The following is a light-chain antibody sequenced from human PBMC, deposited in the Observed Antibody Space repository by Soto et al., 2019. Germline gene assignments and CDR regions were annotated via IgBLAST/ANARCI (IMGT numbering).Light chain of an antibody. V-gene: IGLV1-51*01. J-gene: IGLJ1*01. CDR3: GSWDSSLSAYV. CDR2: DDN. CDR1: SSNIGGNS. Sequence: QCLLTQPPCVSAAPGQKCTISCSGSSSNIGGNSVSWYQQLPGTAPKLLIYDDNKRPSGIPDRFSGSKSGTSATLGITGFQTGDEADYYCGSWDSSLSAYVFGTGTKVTVL.